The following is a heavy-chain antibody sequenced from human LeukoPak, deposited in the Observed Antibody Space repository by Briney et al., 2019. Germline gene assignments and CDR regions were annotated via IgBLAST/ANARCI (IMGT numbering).Heavy chain of an antibody. J-gene: IGHJ4*02. CDR3: ARDPYGSNSC. CDR1: GYTFTGYY. Sequence: ASAKVSCKASGYTFTGYYMHWVRQAPGQGLEWMGWINPNSGDTNYAQNFQGRVTMTKDTSISTAYMELSRLTSDDTGVYYCARDPYGSNSCWGQGTLVTVSS. D-gene: IGHD4-23*01. CDR2: INPNSGDT. V-gene: IGHV1-2*02.